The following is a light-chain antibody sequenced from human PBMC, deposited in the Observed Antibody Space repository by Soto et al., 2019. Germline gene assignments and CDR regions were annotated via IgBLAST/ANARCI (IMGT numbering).Light chain of an antibody. J-gene: IGLJ1*01. V-gene: IGLV1-40*01. Sequence: QSVLTQPPSVSGAPGQRVTISCTGSSSNIGAGYDVHWYQQLPGTTPKLLIYGNNNRPSGVPDRFSGSKSGTSASLAITGLQAEYEADYYCQSYDSSLSYVFRTGTKLTVL. CDR2: GNN. CDR1: SSNIGAGYD. CDR3: QSYDSSLSYV.